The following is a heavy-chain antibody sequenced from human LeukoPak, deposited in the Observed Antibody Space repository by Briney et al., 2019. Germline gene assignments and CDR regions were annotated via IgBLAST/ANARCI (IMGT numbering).Heavy chain of an antibody. Sequence: GGSLRLSCAASGFTFSSYAMSWVRQAPGKGLEWVSAISGSGGSTYYAASVKGRFTISRDNSKNTLYVQMNSLRAEDTAVYYCAKDSHGNYAEYFQHWGQGTLVTVSS. CDR2: ISGSGGST. D-gene: IGHD4-17*01. CDR1: GFTFSSYA. V-gene: IGHV3-23*01. J-gene: IGHJ1*01. CDR3: AKDSHGNYAEYFQH.